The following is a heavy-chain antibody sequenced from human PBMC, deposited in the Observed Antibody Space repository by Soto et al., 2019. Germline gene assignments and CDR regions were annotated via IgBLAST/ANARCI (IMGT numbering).Heavy chain of an antibody. CDR2: IRSKANSYAT. J-gene: IGHJ6*02. CDR1: GFTFSGSA. V-gene: IGHV3-73*01. Sequence: GSLRLSCAASGFTFSGSAMHWVRQASGKGLEWVGRIRSKANSYATAYAASVKGRFAISRDNAKKSLYLQMNSLRAEDTAVYYCARVRTENYYGMDVWGQGTTVTVSS. CDR3: ARVRTENYYGMDV.